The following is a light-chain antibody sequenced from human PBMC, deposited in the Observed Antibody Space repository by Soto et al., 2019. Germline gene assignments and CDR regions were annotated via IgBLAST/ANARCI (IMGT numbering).Light chain of an antibody. CDR1: SSDVGSYNR. CDR2: EVS. J-gene: IGLJ1*01. V-gene: IGLV2-18*02. Sequence: QSVLTQPPSVSGSPGQSVTISCTGTSSDVGSYNRVSWYQQPPGTAPKLMIYEVSNRPSGVPDRFSGSKSGNTASLTISGLQPEDEADYYCNSYTSSSTYVFGPGTKVTVL. CDR3: NSYTSSSTYV.